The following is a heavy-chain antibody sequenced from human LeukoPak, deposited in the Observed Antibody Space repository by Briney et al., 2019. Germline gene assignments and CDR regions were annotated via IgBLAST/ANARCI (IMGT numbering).Heavy chain of an antibody. V-gene: IGHV3-30*18. D-gene: IGHD6-19*01. Sequence: GGSLRLSCAASGFTFSSYGMHWVRQAPGKGLEWVAVISYDGSNKYYADSVKGRFTISRDNSKNTLYLQMNSLRAEDTAVYYWAKDHDSSGLDYWGQGTLVTVSS. CDR1: GFTFSSYG. J-gene: IGHJ4*02. CDR3: AKDHDSSGLDY. CDR2: ISYDGSNK.